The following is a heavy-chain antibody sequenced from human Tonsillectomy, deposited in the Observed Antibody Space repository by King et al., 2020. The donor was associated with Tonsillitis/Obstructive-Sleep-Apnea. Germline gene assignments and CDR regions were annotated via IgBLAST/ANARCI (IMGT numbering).Heavy chain of an antibody. CDR2: IRFISSYL. J-gene: IGHJ6*03. V-gene: IGHV3-21*01. CDR1: GFTFRSYR. D-gene: IGHD6-19*01. Sequence: VQLVESGGGLVKPGGSLRLSCAASGFTFRSYRMNWVRQAPGKGLARVSSIRFISSYLYYADSVKGRFTISRDNPKNSLYLQMNSLRAEDTAVYYCARGAGKRNYMDVWGKGTTVTVSS. CDR3: ARGAGKRNYMDV.